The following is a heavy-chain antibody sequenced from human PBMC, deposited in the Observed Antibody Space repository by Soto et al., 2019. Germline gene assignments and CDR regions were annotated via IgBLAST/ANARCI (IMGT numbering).Heavy chain of an antibody. CDR2: IGTNAVT. D-gene: IGHD3-3*01. J-gene: IGHJ1*01. CDR3: ARGRPFWSDFYIDH. V-gene: IGHV3-13*01. CDR1: GFRFSDYD. Sequence: EVQLVESGGVMIQRGGSLRLSCEASGFRFSDYDMHWVRQHPGKGLEWVSGIGTNAVTHYSDSVKGRFTISRENDKNSLFLQMNSLKADDTAVYFCARGRPFWSDFYIDHWGQGTRVTVSS.